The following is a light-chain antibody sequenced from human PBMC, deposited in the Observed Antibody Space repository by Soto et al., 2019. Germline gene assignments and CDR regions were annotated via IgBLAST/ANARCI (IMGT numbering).Light chain of an antibody. CDR3: QQYGRNTWT. CDR2: GAS. Sequence: EIELTQSPRTVSSSMGERVTXTCRASQSVSSSYLAWYQQKPGQAPRLLIYGASSLATGIPARFSGSGSGTDFTLTISRLEPEDFAVYYCQQYGRNTWTFGQGTKVEIK. CDR1: QSVSSSY. J-gene: IGKJ1*01. V-gene: IGKV3-20*01.